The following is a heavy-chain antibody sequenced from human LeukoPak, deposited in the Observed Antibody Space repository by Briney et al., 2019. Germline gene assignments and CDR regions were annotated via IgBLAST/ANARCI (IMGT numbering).Heavy chain of an antibody. CDR2: IYTSGNT. CDR3: AGSRGLWFGESPDYFEY. J-gene: IGHJ4*02. V-gene: IGHV4-61*02. CDR1: GDSISSVNYY. D-gene: IGHD3-10*01. Sequence: SETLSLTCTVSGDSISSVNYYWSWIRQPAGKGLEWIGRIYTSGNTNYNPSLKSRITISVDTSKNQFSLKLRSVTAADTAVYYCAGSRGLWFGESPDYFEYWGQGTLVTVSS.